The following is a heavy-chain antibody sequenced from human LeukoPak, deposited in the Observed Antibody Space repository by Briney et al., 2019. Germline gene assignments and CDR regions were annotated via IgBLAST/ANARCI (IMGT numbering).Heavy chain of an antibody. CDR3: ATHGRITMVRGASAVGFDY. V-gene: IGHV4-34*01. Sequence: SETLSLTCAVYGGSFSGYYWSWIRQPPGKGLEWIGEINHSGSTNYNPSLKSRVTISVDTSKNQFSLKLSSVTAADTAVYYCATHGRITMVRGASAVGFDYWGQGTLVTVSS. D-gene: IGHD3-10*01. J-gene: IGHJ4*02. CDR1: GGSFSGYY. CDR2: INHSGST.